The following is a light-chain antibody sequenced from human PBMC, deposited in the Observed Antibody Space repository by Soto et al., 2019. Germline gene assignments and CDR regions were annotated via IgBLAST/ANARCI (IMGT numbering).Light chain of an antibody. Sequence: QAVVTQEPSLTVSPGGTVTLTCASSTGPVTSDYYPNWFQQKPGQAPSALIYSTTKKHSWTPTRFSGSLLGGKAALTLSGVQAEDEADYYCLLYYGAAVVFGGGTKLTVL. CDR3: LLYYGAAVV. CDR2: STT. J-gene: IGLJ2*01. V-gene: IGLV7-43*01. CDR1: TGPVTSDYY.